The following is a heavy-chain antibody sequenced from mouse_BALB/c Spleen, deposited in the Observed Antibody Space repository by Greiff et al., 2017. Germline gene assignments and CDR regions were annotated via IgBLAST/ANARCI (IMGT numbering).Heavy chain of an antibody. Sequence: VQVVESGPGLVAPSQSLSITCTVSGFSLTSYGVHWVRQPPGKGLEWLGVIWAGGSTNYNSALMSRLSISKDNSKSQVFLKMNSLQTDDTAMYYCARDGGLAGLGAMDYWGQGTSVTVSS. V-gene: IGHV2-9*02. J-gene: IGHJ4*01. CDR2: IWAGGST. CDR3: ARDGGLAGLGAMDY. D-gene: IGHD3-2*02. CDR1: GFSLTSYG.